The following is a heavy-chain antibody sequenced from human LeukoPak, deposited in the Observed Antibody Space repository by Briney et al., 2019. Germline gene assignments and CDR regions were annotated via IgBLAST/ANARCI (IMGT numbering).Heavy chain of an antibody. CDR1: GYTFTGYY. D-gene: IGHD5-12*01. CDR2: INPNSGGT. CDR3: ATPERGYSGYDFGS. Sequence: ASVKVSCKASGYTFTGYYMHWVRQAPGQGLEWLGWINPNSGGTNYAQKFQGRVTMTRDTSISTAYMELSRLRSDDTAVYYCATPERGYSGYDFGSWGQGTLVTVSS. J-gene: IGHJ4*02. V-gene: IGHV1-2*02.